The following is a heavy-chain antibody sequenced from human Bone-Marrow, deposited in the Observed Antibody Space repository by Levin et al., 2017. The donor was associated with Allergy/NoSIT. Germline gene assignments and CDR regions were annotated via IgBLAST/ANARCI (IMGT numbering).Heavy chain of an antibody. CDR2: IKQDGREK. CDR1: GFTFSNYW. V-gene: IGHV3-7*04. D-gene: IGHD3-10*01. CDR3: ARGRGDY. Sequence: HPGGSLRLSCAASGFTFSNYWMSWVRQAPGKGLEWVANIKQDGREKYYVDSVKGRFTISRDNAKNSLYLQMNSLRAEDTAVYYCARGRGDYWGQGTLVTVSS. J-gene: IGHJ4*02.